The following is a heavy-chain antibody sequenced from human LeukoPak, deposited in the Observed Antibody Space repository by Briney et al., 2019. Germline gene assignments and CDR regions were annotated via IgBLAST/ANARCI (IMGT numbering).Heavy chain of an antibody. Sequence: GESLKIPCTGSGYTFTRNWIGWVRQMPGKGLERMGIIYPGDSDTRYSPSFQGQVTISADKSISTAYLQWSSLKASDTAMYYCARRNYGDYIDVFDIWGQGTMVTVSS. CDR3: ARRNYGDYIDVFDI. J-gene: IGHJ3*02. D-gene: IGHD4-17*01. CDR2: IYPGDSDT. CDR1: GYTFTRNW. V-gene: IGHV5-51*01.